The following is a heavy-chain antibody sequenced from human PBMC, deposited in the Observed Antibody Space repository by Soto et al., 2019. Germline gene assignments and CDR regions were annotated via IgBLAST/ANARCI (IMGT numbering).Heavy chain of an antibody. J-gene: IGHJ6*02. Sequence: TLSLTCTVSDGSISSYYWSWIRQPPGKGLEWIGYIFYTGSGSTNYNPSLKSRVTISVDTSMNQFSLKLRSVTAADTAVYYCARVRYELGVRYYFYGMDVWGQGTTVTVSS. D-gene: IGHD3-16*01. CDR1: DGSISSYY. CDR2: IFYTGSGST. CDR3: ARVRYELGVRYYFYGMDV. V-gene: IGHV4-59*01.